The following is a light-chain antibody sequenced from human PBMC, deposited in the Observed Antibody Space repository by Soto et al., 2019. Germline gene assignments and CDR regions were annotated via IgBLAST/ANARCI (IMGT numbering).Light chain of an antibody. Sequence: QSVLTQPPSASGTPGQTITISCSGGRSNIGINTVNWYEHLPGTAPRLLIYGNNQRPSGVPDRFSGSKSGTSASLAISGLQSEDEGHYYCATWDDSLDVHVFGTGTKLTVL. CDR2: GNN. CDR1: RSNIGINT. CDR3: ATWDDSLDVHV. J-gene: IGLJ1*01. V-gene: IGLV1-44*01.